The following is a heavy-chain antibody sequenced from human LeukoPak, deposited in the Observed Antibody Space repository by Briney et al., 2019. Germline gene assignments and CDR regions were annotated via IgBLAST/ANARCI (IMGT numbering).Heavy chain of an antibody. Sequence: GGSLRLSCAASGFTFSTYPMSWVRQAPGKGLEWLSYISSSSSTIYYADSVRGRFTISRDNAKNSLYLQMNSLRAEDTAVYYCARDRDGMDVWGQGTTVTVSS. J-gene: IGHJ6*01. D-gene: IGHD3-10*01. CDR1: GFTFSTYP. CDR3: ARDRDGMDV. CDR2: ISSSSSTI. V-gene: IGHV3-48*01.